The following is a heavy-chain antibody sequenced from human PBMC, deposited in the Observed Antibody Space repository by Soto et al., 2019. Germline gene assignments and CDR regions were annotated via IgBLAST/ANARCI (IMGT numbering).Heavy chain of an antibody. D-gene: IGHD6-19*01. CDR3: AKDLQQWPFS. V-gene: IGHV3-74*01. Sequence: GGSLRLSCAASGFTFSSYWMYWVRQAPGEGLVCVSRINSDGSSTNYADSVKGRFTISRDNSKNTLYLQVNSLRAEDTAVYYCAKDLQQWPFSWGQGTLVTVSS. CDR1: GFTFSSYW. J-gene: IGHJ5*02. CDR2: INSDGSST.